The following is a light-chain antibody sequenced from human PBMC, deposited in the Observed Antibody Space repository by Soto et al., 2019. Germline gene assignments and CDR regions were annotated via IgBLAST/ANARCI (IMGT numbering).Light chain of an antibody. V-gene: IGLV2-14*01. CDR3: SSYTSTGAWV. CDR1: SSDVGAYNS. Sequence: QSALAQPASVSGSPGQSITISCTGTSSDVGAYNSVSWYQQHPGQAPQLMIYEVSNRPSGVSNRFSGSKSGNTASLTISGLQAEDETDYYCSSYTSTGAWVFGGGTKVTVL. CDR2: EVS. J-gene: IGLJ3*02.